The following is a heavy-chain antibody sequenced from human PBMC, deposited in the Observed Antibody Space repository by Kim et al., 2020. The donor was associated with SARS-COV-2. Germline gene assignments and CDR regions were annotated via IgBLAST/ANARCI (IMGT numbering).Heavy chain of an antibody. CDR3: ARDRPRGHFDY. CDR2: EM. Sequence: EMYYVDSVKGRFTISRDNAKNSLYLQMNSLRAEDTAVYYCARDRPRGHFDYWGQEPWSPSPQ. V-gene: IGHV3-7*01. J-gene: IGHJ4*01.